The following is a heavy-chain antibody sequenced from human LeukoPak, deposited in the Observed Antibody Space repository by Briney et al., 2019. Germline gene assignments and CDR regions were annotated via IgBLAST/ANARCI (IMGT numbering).Heavy chain of an antibody. CDR3: AKGPHSYRDLNH. D-gene: IGHD1-26*01. V-gene: IGHV3-23*01. J-gene: IGHJ5*02. CDR1: GFTFRSYA. Sequence: PGGSLRRSCAVSGFTFRSYAMTWVRQAPGKGLEWVSTISGSGGNTYYSDSVMGRFTISRDNARNTLFLQIDSLRLEDTAIYYCAKGPHSYRDLNHWGRGTLVTVSS. CDR2: ISGSGGNT.